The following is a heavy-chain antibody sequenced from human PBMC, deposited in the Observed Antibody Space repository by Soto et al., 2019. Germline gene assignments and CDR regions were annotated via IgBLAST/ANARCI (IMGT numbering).Heavy chain of an antibody. Sequence: EVQLVESGGGLIQPGGSLRLSCAASGFSVSINYMSWVRQAPGKGLEWVAIMYSGGTTNYADSVRGRFTVSRDDSRNRLYLQMNSLRAEDTDVYYCARTRGYSNFDYWGQGTLVTVSS. V-gene: IGHV3-53*01. CDR2: MYSGGTT. CDR3: ARTRGYSNFDY. CDR1: GFSVSINY. J-gene: IGHJ4*02. D-gene: IGHD5-18*01.